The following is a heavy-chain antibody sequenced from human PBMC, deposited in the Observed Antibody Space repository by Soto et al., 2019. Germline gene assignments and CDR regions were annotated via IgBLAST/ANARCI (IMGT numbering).Heavy chain of an antibody. V-gene: IGHV1-18*01. CDR1: GYSFITYG. Sequence: QVQLVQSGAEVKKPGASVMVSCKGSGYSFITYGMSWVRQAPGQGLEWVGWISTYNGNTKYVESLQGRGTMTTDTTTSTAYMELRSLRSDDTAVYYCARGPTDDYDKSGDYCLDYWGQGTLVTVSP. J-gene: IGHJ4*02. D-gene: IGHD3-22*01. CDR3: ARGPTDDYDKSGDYCLDY. CDR2: ISTYNGNT.